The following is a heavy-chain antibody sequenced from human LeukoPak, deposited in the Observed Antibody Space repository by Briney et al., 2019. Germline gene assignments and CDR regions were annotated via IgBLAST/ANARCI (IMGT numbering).Heavy chain of an antibody. V-gene: IGHV3-11*01. CDR3: ARDLVLRSGEWFDP. J-gene: IGHJ5*02. CDR1: GFTVSDAW. Sequence: PGGSLRRSCEVSGFTVSDAWMSWIRQAPGKGLEWVSYISSSGSTIYYADSVKGRFTISRDNAKNSLYLQMNSLRAEDTAVYYCARDLVLRSGEWFDPWGQGTPVTVSS. CDR2: ISSSGSTI. D-gene: IGHD7-27*01.